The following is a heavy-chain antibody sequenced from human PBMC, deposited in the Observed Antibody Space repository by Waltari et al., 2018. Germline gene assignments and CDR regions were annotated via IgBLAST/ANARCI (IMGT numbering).Heavy chain of an antibody. Sequence: EVQLLESGCGLVQLGWSLRLLLGVSGFTLSSYAMDWFGQAPGKGLEWGSAISGSGGSTYYADSVKGRFTISRDNSKNTLYLQMNSLRAEETAVYYCAKGGGWELLGFDYWGQGTLVTVSS. CDR1: GFTLSSYA. CDR2: ISGSGGST. CDR3: AKGGGWELLGFDY. D-gene: IGHD1-26*01. J-gene: IGHJ4*02. V-gene: IGHV3-23*01.